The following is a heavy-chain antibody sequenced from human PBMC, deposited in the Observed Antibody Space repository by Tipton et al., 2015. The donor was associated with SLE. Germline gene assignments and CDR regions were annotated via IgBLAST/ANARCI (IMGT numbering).Heavy chain of an antibody. CDR3: ARVRRYFDWPKYFDC. D-gene: IGHD3-9*01. J-gene: IGHJ4*02. V-gene: IGHV3-21*01. Sequence: SLRLSCAASGFTFSSYSMNWVRQAPGKGLEWVSSISSSSSYIYYADSVKGRFTISRDNAKNSLYLQMNSLRAEDTAVYYCARVRRYFDWPKYFDCWGQGTLVTVSS. CDR2: ISSSSSYI. CDR1: GFTFSSYS.